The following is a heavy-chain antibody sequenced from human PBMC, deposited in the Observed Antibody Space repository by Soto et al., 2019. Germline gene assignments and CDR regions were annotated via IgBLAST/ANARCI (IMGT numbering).Heavy chain of an antibody. CDR2: IYTSGST. J-gene: IGHJ4*02. V-gene: IGHV4-4*07. D-gene: IGHD3-3*01. CDR3: ARDRDTIFGVVLDY. Sequence: QVQLQESGPGLVKPSETLSLTCTVSGGSISSYYWSWIRQPAGKGLEWIGRIYTSGSTNYNPSLKSRVTMSVDTSKNQSSLKLSSVTAADTAVYYCARDRDTIFGVVLDYWGQGTLVTVSS. CDR1: GGSISSYY.